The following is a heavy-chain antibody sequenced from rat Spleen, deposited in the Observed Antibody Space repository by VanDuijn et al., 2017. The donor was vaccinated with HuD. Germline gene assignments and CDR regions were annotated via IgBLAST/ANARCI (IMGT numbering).Heavy chain of an antibody. J-gene: IGHJ1*01. Sequence: EVQLVESGGGLVQPGRSLKLSCAASGFTFSNYGMAWVRQAPTKGLGWVACISTGGGNTYYRDSVKGRFTISSNNAKNTLYRQMDRRRSEDTATYYCARGPPGYNYWYFDFWGPGTMVTVSS. CDR3: ARGPPGYNYWYFDF. CDR1: GFTFSNYG. D-gene: IGHD1-4*01. V-gene: IGHV5S13*01. CDR2: ISTGGGNT.